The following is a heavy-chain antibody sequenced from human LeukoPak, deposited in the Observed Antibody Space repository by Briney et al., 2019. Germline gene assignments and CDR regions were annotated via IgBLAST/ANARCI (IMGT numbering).Heavy chain of an antibody. CDR2: IGGSDNII. V-gene: IGHV3-11*01. Sequence: PGGSLRLSCAPSGFNFHEFYMSWVRQAPGKGLEWVADIGGSDNIISYGESVRGRFTISRDCATDSLYLQMDSLRAEDTAVYYCAREAVAGAFDLWGQGTLVTVSS. CDR3: AREAVAGAFDL. CDR1: GFNFHEFY. D-gene: IGHD6-19*01. J-gene: IGHJ5*02.